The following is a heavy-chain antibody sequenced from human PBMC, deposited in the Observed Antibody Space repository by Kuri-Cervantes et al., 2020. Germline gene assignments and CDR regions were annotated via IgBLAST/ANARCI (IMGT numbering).Heavy chain of an antibody. J-gene: IGHJ6*03. CDR2: IISIFGTA. CDR3: ARSQFGPNYYYYMDV. Sequence: SVKVSCKASGGTFSSYAISWVRQAPGQGLEWMGGIISIFGTANYAQKFQGRVTITADKSTSTAYMELSSLRSEDTAVYYCARSQFGPNYYYYMDVWGKGTTVTVSS. V-gene: IGHV1-69*06. D-gene: IGHD3-16*01. CDR1: GGTFSSYA.